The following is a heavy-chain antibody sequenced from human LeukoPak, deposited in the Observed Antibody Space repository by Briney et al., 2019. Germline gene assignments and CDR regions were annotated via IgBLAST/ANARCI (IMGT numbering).Heavy chain of an antibody. CDR2: IYYSGST. D-gene: IGHD5-12*01. Sequence: PSETLSLTCSVSGGSLSSYYWSWIRQPPGKGLEWIVFIYYSGSTSYNPSLKSRVTISVDTSKNQFSLSLTSLTAADTAVYYCVSQRGSSGYDPLHYWGQGTLVTVSS. J-gene: IGHJ4*02. V-gene: IGHV4-59*08. CDR1: GGSLSSYY. CDR3: VSQRGSSGYDPLHY.